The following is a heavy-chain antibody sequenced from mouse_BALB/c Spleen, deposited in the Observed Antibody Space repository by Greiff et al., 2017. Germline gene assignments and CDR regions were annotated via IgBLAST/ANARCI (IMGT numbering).Heavy chain of an antibody. CDR2: ISSGGST. CDR1: GFTFSSYA. Sequence: EVMLVESGGGLVKPGGSLKLSCAASGFTFSSYAMSWVRQTPEKRLEWVASISSGGSTYYPDSVKGRFTISRDNARNILYLQMSSLRSEDTAMYYCARYYDYDGGYAMDYWGQGTSVTVSS. CDR3: ARYYDYDGGYAMDY. J-gene: IGHJ4*01. V-gene: IGHV5-6-5*01. D-gene: IGHD2-4*01.